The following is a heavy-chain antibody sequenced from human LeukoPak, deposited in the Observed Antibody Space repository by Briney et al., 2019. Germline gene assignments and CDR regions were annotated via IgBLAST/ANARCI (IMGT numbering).Heavy chain of an antibody. CDR1: GYTFTGYY. Sequence: ASVKVSCKASGYTFTGYYMHWVRQAPGQGLEWMGWINPNSGGTNYAQKFQGRVTMTRDTSISTAYMELSRLRSDHTAVYYCARYSIAVEGGNWFDPWGQGTLVTVSS. CDR2: INPNSGGT. J-gene: IGHJ5*02. V-gene: IGHV1-2*02. CDR3: ARYSIAVEGGNWFDP. D-gene: IGHD6-19*01.